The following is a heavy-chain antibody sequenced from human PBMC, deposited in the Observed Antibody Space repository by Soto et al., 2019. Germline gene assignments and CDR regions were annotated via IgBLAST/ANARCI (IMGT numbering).Heavy chain of an antibody. J-gene: IGHJ5*02. CDR2: INAGNGNT. V-gene: IGHV1-3*01. Sequence: QVQLVQSGAEVKKPGASVKVSCKASGYTFSTYSMHWVRQAPGQRLEWMGWINAGNGNTKYSQSFQGRVTITRDTSARTAYMELSRLSSEDTAVYYCARYDCSGGSCYSPWFDPWGQGTLVTVSS. CDR1: GYTFSTYS. CDR3: ARYDCSGGSCYSPWFDP. D-gene: IGHD2-15*01.